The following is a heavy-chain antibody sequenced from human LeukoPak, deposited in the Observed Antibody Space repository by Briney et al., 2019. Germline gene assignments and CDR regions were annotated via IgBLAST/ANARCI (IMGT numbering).Heavy chain of an antibody. Sequence: GGSLRLSCAASGFTFSRYAMHWVRQAPGKGLEWVAVILFDGTKKYYADSVKGRFTISRDNAKNSLYLQMNSLRAEDTAVYYCAKDRYSYAFEYSDSWGQGTLVTVSS. CDR3: AKDRYSYAFEYSDS. D-gene: IGHD5-18*01. V-gene: IGHV3-30-3*01. J-gene: IGHJ4*02. CDR2: ILFDGTKK. CDR1: GFTFSRYA.